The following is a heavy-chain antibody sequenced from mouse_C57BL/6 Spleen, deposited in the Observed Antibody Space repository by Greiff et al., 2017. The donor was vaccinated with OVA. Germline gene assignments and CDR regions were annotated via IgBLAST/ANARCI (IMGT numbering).Heavy chain of an antibody. J-gene: IGHJ2*01. CDR2: IRNKANGYTT. Sequence: DVQLVESGGGLVQPGGSLSLSCAASGFTFTDYYMSWVRQPPGKALEWLGFIRNKANGYTTEYNENVKDRFTISRDNSQSILYLQMNALRAEDSATYYCARYKVVEADFDYWGQGTTRTVSS. CDR3: ARYKVVEADFDY. V-gene: IGHV7-3*01. CDR1: GFTFTDYY. D-gene: IGHD1-1*01.